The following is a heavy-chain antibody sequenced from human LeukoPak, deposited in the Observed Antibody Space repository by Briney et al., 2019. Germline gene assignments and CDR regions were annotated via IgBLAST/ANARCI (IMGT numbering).Heavy chain of an antibody. J-gene: IGHJ6*02. CDR1: RFTFSSYS. CDR2: ISSSSSYI. CDR3: AREGAWVQLLGYYYYGMDV. Sequence: GGSLRLSCAASRFTFSSYSMNWVRQAPGKGLEWVSSISSSSSYIYYADSVKGRFTISRDNAKNSLYLQMNSLRAEDTAVYYYAREGAWVQLLGYYYYGMDVWGQGTTVTVSS. V-gene: IGHV3-21*01. D-gene: IGHD1-1*01.